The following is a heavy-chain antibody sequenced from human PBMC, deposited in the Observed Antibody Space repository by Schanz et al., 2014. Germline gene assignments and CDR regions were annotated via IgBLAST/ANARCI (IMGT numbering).Heavy chain of an antibody. CDR3: ARKVKLEVYGGKWHDALDI. CDR1: GFTFSGFW. Sequence: EVQLVESGGGLVQPGGSLRLSCAASGFTFSGFWMTWVRQAPGKGLEWVDNIKKDGSEKYYVDSVTGRFTISRDNAKNTLYLRMSTLRAEDTAGYCCARKVKLEVYGGKWHDALDIWGQGTAVTVSS. J-gene: IGHJ3*02. CDR2: IKKDGSEK. V-gene: IGHV3-7*01. D-gene: IGHD4-17*01.